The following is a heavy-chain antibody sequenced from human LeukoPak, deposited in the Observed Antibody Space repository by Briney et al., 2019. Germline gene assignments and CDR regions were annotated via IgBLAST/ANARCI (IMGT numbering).Heavy chain of an antibody. CDR1: GFTFSSYA. V-gene: IGHV3-23*01. CDR2: ISGSGGST. CDR3: PKQKTMPIAVVTADY. Sequence: TGGSLRLSCAASGFTFSSYAMSWVRQAPGKGLEWVSAISGSGGSTYYADSVKGRFTISRDNSKNTLYLQMNSLRAEDTAVYSCPKQKTMPIAVVTADYWGQGPLATVSS. J-gene: IGHJ4*02. D-gene: IGHD2-21*02.